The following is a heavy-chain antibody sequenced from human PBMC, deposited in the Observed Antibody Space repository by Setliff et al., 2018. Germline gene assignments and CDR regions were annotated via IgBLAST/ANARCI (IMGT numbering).Heavy chain of an antibody. CDR1: GVSIRSYY. D-gene: IGHD4-17*01. Sequence: PSETLSLTCTVSGVSIRSYYWSWIRQPPGKGLEWIGYILYSGSSNYNPSLQSLVSISVDTSKNQLSLKLDSLTAADTAVYFCARLPRTVTHFDYWGQGALVTVSS. J-gene: IGHJ4*02. V-gene: IGHV4-59*01. CDR2: ILYSGSS. CDR3: ARLPRTVTHFDY.